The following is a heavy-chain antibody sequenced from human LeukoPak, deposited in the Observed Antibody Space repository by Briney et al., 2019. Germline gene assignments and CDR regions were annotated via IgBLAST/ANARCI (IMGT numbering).Heavy chain of an antibody. CDR1: GFTFTRSA. CDR2: IVVGSGNT. Sequence: SVKVSCKASGFTFTRSAMQWVRQARGQRLEWIGWIVVGSGNTKYAQKFQERVTITRDMSTGTAYMELSSLRSEDTAVYYCAASGFGFGELPSYFYYCMDVWGKGTTVTISS. D-gene: IGHD3-10*01. V-gene: IGHV1-58*02. CDR3: AASGFGFGELPSYFYYCMDV. J-gene: IGHJ6*03.